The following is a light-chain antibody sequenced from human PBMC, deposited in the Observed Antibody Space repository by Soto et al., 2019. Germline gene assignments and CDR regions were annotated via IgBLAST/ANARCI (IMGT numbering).Light chain of an antibody. CDR3: QQYSNWPPLT. Sequence: EIVMTQSPATLSLSPGERATLSCRASQSVSSYLAWYQQKPGQAPRLLIYGASTRATGIPARFSGSGSGTDFTLTISSLQSEDFAVYYCQQYSNWPPLTFGQGTKLEIK. V-gene: IGKV3-15*01. CDR2: GAS. CDR1: QSVSSY. J-gene: IGKJ4*01.